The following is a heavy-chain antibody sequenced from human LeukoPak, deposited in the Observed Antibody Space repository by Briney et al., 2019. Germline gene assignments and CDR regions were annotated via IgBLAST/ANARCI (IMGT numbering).Heavy chain of an antibody. Sequence: ASAKVSCKASVGTFSSDTISGVRQAPGQGVEWMGRIIPILGIANYAQKYEGRVTIPANKSTSTAYMELSSLRSEDTAVYSCAKDPGHCSSTSDPHYWGQGTLVTVSS. D-gene: IGHD2-2*01. V-gene: IGHV1-69*04. J-gene: IGHJ4*02. CDR1: VGTFSSDT. CDR2: IIPILGIA. CDR3: AKDPGHCSSTSDPHY.